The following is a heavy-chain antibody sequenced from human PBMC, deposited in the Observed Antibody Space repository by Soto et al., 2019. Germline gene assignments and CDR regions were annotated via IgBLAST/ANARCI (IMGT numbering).Heavy chain of an antibody. V-gene: IGHV4-30-4*01. Sequence: SETLSLTCTVSGDSISSADYYWSGIRQTPGKGLEWIGHIFYSGTTYYNPSLKSRLTISVDTSKNHFSLRLTSVTAADTAVYYCARDLWVEPELYYYGMDVWGQGTTGTVSS. D-gene: IGHD1-1*01. CDR1: GDSISSADYY. CDR3: ARDLWVEPELYYYGMDV. CDR2: IFYSGTT. J-gene: IGHJ6*02.